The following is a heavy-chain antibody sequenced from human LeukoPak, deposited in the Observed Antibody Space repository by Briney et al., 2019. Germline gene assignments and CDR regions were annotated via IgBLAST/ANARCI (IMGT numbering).Heavy chain of an antibody. D-gene: IGHD2-15*01. CDR1: GFTFSSYV. CDR2: ISGSGGST. V-gene: IGHV3-23*01. Sequence: GGSLRLSCAATGFTFSSYVMSWVRQAPGKGPEWVSGISGSGGSTNYADSVKGRFTISRDNSKNTLYLQMNSLRAEDTAVYYCAKQRGYCSGGDCSRDYFDFWGQGTLVTVSS. J-gene: IGHJ4*02. CDR3: AKQRGYCSGGDCSRDYFDF.